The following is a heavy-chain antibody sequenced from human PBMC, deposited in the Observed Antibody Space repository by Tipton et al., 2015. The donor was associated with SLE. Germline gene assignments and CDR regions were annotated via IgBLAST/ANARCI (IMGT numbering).Heavy chain of an antibody. CDR2: IYYSGST. J-gene: IGHJ2*01. V-gene: IGHV4-59*11. CDR3: ARTVAGYWYFDL. CDR1: GGSISSHY. D-gene: IGHD6-19*01. Sequence: LRLSCTVSGGSISSHYWSWIRQPPGKGLEWIGYIYYSGSTNYNPSLKSRVTISVDTSKNQFSLKLSSVTAADTAVYYCARTVAGYWYFDLWGRGTLVTVSS.